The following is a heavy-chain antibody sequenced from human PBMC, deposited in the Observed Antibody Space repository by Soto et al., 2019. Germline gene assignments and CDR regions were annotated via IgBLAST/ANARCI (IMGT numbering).Heavy chain of an antibody. CDR3: ARQEAVPGTPFDS. CDR2: VYFSGST. J-gene: IGHJ4*02. Sequence: QERLQESGPGLVKPSETLSLTCSVSGGSINGYYWNWIRQPPGKGLEWLGNVYFSGSTHYNPSLEARLTISVDMSKKQISLKLRSVTAADTAVYYCARQEAVPGTPFDSWGQGTLVSVSS. D-gene: IGHD6-19*01. CDR1: GGSINGYY. V-gene: IGHV4-59*01.